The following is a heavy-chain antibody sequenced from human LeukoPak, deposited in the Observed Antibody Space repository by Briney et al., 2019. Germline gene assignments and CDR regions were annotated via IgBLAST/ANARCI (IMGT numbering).Heavy chain of an antibody. Sequence: GGSLRLSCAASGFTFSHYTMNWVCQAPGKGLEWVASISSNSNYVHYVDSVKGRFTISRDNARNSMSLQMSRLRVEDTAVYYCASSGAGWSLDYWGQGTLVTV. D-gene: IGHD6-19*01. CDR2: ISSNSNYV. CDR3: ASSGAGWSLDY. V-gene: IGHV3-21*01. CDR1: GFTFSHYT. J-gene: IGHJ4*02.